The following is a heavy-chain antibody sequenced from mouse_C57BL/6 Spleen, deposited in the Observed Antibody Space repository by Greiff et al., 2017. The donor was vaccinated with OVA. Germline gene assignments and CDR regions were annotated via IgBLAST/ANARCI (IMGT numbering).Heavy chain of an antibody. CDR2: IWSGGST. Sequence: VQLQQSGPGLVQPSQSLSITCTVSGFSLTSYGVHWVRQSPGKGLEWLGVIWSGGSTDYNAAFISRMSISKDNSKSQVFFKMNSLQADDTAIYYCARYYGNYYAMDYWGQGTSVTVSS. V-gene: IGHV2-2*01. J-gene: IGHJ4*01. D-gene: IGHD2-1*01. CDR1: GFSLTSYG. CDR3: ARYYGNYYAMDY.